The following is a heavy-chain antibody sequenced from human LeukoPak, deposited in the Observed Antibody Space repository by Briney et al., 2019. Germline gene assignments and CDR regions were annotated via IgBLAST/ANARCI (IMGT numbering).Heavy chain of an antibody. Sequence: ASVKVSCKVSGYTLTELSMHWVRQAPGKGLEWMGGFDPEDGETIYAQKFQGRVTMTEDTSTDTAYMELSSLRSEDTAVYYCARHTYGGNQSPLYYYYYMDVWGKGTTVTISS. V-gene: IGHV1-24*01. CDR2: FDPEDGET. J-gene: IGHJ6*03. CDR3: ARHTYGGNQSPLYYYYYMDV. D-gene: IGHD4-23*01. CDR1: GYTLTELS.